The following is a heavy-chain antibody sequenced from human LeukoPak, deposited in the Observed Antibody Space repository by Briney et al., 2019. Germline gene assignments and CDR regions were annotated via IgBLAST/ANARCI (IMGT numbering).Heavy chain of an antibody. J-gene: IGHJ4*02. CDR3: ARDAGHSSGWYYFDY. D-gene: IGHD6-19*01. Sequence: GGSLRLSCAASGFIFSSYAMHWVRQAPGKGLEWVAVISYDGSNKYYADSVKGRFTISRDNSKNTLYLQMNSLRAEDTAVYYCARDAGHSSGWYYFDYWGQGTLVTVSS. CDR2: ISYDGSNK. V-gene: IGHV3-30-3*01. CDR1: GFIFSSYA.